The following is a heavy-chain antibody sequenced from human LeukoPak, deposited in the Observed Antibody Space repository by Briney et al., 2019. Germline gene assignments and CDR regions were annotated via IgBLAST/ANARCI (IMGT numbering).Heavy chain of an antibody. D-gene: IGHD2-21*01. V-gene: IGHV4-59*01. CDR2: MSPSGST. CDR1: GGSIGADH. CDR3: AKDRSINAFDI. Sequence: SETLSLTCTVSGGSIGADHWSWIRQPPGKELEWIGYMSPSGSTNYNPSLKNRGTIFRDTSKNQFFLKLSAVTAADTAVYYCAKDRSINAFDIWGRGTVVTVSA. J-gene: IGHJ3*02.